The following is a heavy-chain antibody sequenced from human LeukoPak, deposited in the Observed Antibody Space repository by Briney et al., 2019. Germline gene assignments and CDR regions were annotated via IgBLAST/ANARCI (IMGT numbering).Heavy chain of an antibody. D-gene: IGHD3-22*01. J-gene: IGHJ1*01. Sequence: ASVKVSCKVSGYTLTELSMHWVRQATGKGLEWMGGFDPEDGESVYAQKFQGRVTMTEDTSTDTAYMELSSLRSEDTAVYYCATALSNPFYDSSGYYYGYFQHWGQGTLVTVS. CDR1: GYTLTELS. V-gene: IGHV1-24*01. CDR3: ATALSNPFYDSSGYYYGYFQH. CDR2: FDPEDGES.